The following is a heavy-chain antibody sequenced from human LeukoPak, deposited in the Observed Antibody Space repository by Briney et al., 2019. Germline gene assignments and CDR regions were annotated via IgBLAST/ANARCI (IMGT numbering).Heavy chain of an antibody. V-gene: IGHV4-4*09. J-gene: IGHJ6*03. CDR1: GGSISSYY. CDR3: ARADSSGYGYYYMDV. D-gene: IGHD3-22*01. Sequence: SETLSLTCTVSGGSISSYYWSWIRQPPGKGLEWIGYIYISGSTNYNPSLKSRVTISVDTSKNQFSLKLSSVTAADTAVYYCARADSSGYGYYYMDVWGKGTTVTVSS. CDR2: IYISGST.